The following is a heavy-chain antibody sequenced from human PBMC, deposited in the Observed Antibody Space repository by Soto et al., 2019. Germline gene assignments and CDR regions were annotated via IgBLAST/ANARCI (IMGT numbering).Heavy chain of an antibody. CDR1: GFSFSSYA. D-gene: IGHD5-12*01. Sequence: EVQLLESGGGLVQPGGSLRLSCAASGFSFSSYAMVWARQAPGKGLEWVSVISARGGSSYFADSVKGRFTISRDNSKNVLSLEMNSLRAEDTAIYFCAKGSIEYSASVDNWGQGTLVLVSS. J-gene: IGHJ4*02. CDR2: ISARGGSS. CDR3: AKGSIEYSASVDN. V-gene: IGHV3-23*01.